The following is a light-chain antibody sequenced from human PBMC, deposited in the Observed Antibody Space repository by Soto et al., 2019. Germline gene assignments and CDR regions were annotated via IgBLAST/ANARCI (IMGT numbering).Light chain of an antibody. J-gene: IGKJ4*01. CDR1: QSVLYSSNNNNY. CDR2: WAS. V-gene: IGKV4-1*01. Sequence: DIVMIQSPDSLAVSLGERATINCKSSQSVLYSSNNNNYLAWYQQKPGQPPKLLIYWASTRESGVPDRFSGSGSGTDFTLTISSLQAEDVAVYYCQQYYNTPLTFGGGTKVEIK. CDR3: QQYYNTPLT.